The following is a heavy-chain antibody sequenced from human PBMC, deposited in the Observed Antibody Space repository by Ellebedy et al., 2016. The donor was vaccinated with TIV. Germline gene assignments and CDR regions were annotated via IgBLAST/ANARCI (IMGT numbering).Heavy chain of an antibody. Sequence: PGGSLRLSCVVSGFTFSTYAMRWFRQAPGKGLEWVSALTTGGVTFYADSVKGRFTISRDSSKNTLYLQMNSLTAEDTAVYYCASGAYDIWGQGTMVTVSS. CDR1: GFTFSTYA. CDR3: ASGAYDI. J-gene: IGHJ3*02. CDR2: LTTGGVT. V-gene: IGHV3-23*01.